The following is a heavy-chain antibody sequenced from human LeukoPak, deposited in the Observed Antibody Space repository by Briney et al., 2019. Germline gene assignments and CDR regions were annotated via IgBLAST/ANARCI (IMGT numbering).Heavy chain of an antibody. CDR2: ISWDGGST. Sequence: GGSLRLSCAASGFNFDDYVMHWVRHAPGKGLEWVSLISWDGGSTYYADSVKGRFTISRDNSKNSLYLQMNSLRAEDTALYYCAKDIRGSTSWYGLDYWGQGTLVTVSS. J-gene: IGHJ4*02. D-gene: IGHD6-13*01. CDR3: AKDIRGSTSWYGLDY. V-gene: IGHV3-43D*03. CDR1: GFNFDDYV.